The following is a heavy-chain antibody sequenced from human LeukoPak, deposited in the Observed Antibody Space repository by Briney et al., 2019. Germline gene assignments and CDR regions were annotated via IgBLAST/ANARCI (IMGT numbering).Heavy chain of an antibody. J-gene: IGHJ4*02. Sequence: PGGSLRLSCAVSGFTITSYYMSWVRQAPGKGLEWVSVIYSDGDTYFAESVKGRFTISRDNSKNTLNLQMNSMRTGDTAVYYCARDTDIPSTRYFDYWGQGTLVTVSS. CDR2: IYSDGDT. D-gene: IGHD2-2*02. V-gene: IGHV3-66*02. CDR3: ARDTDIPSTRYFDY. CDR1: GFTITSYY.